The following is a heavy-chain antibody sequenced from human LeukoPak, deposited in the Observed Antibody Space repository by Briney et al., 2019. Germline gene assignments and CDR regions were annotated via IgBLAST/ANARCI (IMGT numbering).Heavy chain of an antibody. Sequence: ASVKVSCKLSGNTLRELPIQWVRQAGGKGLEWMAGFDPENAEIVYAQKFQGRVTMTEDTSTNTAYMELTSLTSDDTALYYCATRGSDFWSGFDYWGEGTQVTVSS. CDR3: ATRGSDFWSGFDY. CDR1: GNTLRELP. CDR2: FDPENAEI. V-gene: IGHV1-24*01. J-gene: IGHJ4*02. D-gene: IGHD3-3*01.